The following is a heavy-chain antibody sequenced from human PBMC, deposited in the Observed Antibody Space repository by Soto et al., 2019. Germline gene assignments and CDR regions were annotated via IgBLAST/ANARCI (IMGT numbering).Heavy chain of an antibody. J-gene: IGHJ5*02. CDR3: ARGWGIAAPGPNWFDP. D-gene: IGHD6-13*01. CDR2: INPNSGGT. V-gene: IGHV1-2*02. Sequence: ASVKVSCKASGYSLSGYYLHWVRQAPGQGHEWLGWINPNSGGTKYVQKFQGRVTMTRDTSISTVYLELSRLRSDDTAVYYGARGWGIAAPGPNWFDPWGQGTLVTVSS. CDR1: GYSLSGYY.